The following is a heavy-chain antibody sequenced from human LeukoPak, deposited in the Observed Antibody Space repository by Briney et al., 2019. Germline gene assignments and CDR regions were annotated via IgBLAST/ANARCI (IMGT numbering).Heavy chain of an antibody. CDR2: ISYDGSNK. J-gene: IGHJ5*02. CDR1: GFTFSSYG. D-gene: IGHD5-12*01. V-gene: IGHV3-30*18. Sequence: PGRSLRLSCAASGFTFSSYGMHWVRQAPGKGLEWVAVISYDGSNKYYADSVKGRFTISRDNSKNTLYLQMSSLRAEDTAVYYCVKGSGYDCTDWFDPWGQGTLVTVSS. CDR3: VKGSGYDCTDWFDP.